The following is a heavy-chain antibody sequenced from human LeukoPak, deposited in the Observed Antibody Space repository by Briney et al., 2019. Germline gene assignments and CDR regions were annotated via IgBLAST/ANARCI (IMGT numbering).Heavy chain of an antibody. D-gene: IGHD3-22*01. V-gene: IGHV1-2*06. CDR2: INPNSGDT. J-gene: IGHJ4*02. CDR1: GYTFTGFY. Sequence: ASVKVSCKASGYTFTGFYIHWVRQAPGQGLEWMGRINPNSGDTNYAQKFLARVTMTRDASISTALMELTRLRSDDTAVYYCARVGYYDGSGYLDYWGQGTLVPVSS. CDR3: ARVGYYDGSGYLDY.